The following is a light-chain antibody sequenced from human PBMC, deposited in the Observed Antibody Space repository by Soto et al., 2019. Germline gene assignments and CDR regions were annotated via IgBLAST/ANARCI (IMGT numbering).Light chain of an antibody. CDR1: QSLLHSNGYNY. CDR2: AAS. V-gene: IGKV2-28*01. J-gene: IGKJ4*01. Sequence: DIVMTQSPLSLPVTPGEPASISCRSSQSLLHSNGYNYLAWYQQKPGKAPRLLIFAASNLQSGVPSRFSGSGSGTDFTLTISRLEPEDFAVYYCQQRSNWPPSLTFGGGTKVDIK. CDR3: QQRSNWPPSLT.